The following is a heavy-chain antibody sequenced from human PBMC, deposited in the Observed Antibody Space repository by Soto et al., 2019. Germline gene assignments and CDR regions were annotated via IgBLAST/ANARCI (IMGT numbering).Heavy chain of an antibody. D-gene: IGHD4-17*01. CDR2: IYYSGIT. Sequence: PSETLSLTCTVSGGSISSSSYYWGWIRQPPGKGLEWIGSIYYSGITYYNPSLKSRVTISVDTSKNQFSLKLSSVAAADTAVYYCARQIYGDYLLDYWGQGTLVTVSS. V-gene: IGHV4-39*01. J-gene: IGHJ4*02. CDR3: ARQIYGDYLLDY. CDR1: GGSISSSSYY.